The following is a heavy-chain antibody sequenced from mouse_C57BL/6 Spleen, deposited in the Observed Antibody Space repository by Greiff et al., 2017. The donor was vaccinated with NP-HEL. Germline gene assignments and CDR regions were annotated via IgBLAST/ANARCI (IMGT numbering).Heavy chain of an antibody. CDR2: IYPGDGDT. CDR3: ARCDGLYYAMDY. CDR1: GYAFSSSW. V-gene: IGHV1-82*01. D-gene: IGHD2-3*01. J-gene: IGHJ4*01. Sequence: VQLQQSGPELVKPGASVKISCKASGYAFSSSWMNWVKQRPGKGLEWIGRIYPGDGDTNYNGKFKGKATLTADKSSSTAYMQLSSLTSEDSAVYCCARCDGLYYAMDYWGQGTSVTVSS.